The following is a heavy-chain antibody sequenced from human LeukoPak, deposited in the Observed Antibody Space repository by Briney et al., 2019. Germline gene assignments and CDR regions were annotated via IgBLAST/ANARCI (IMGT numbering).Heavy chain of an antibody. J-gene: IGHJ4*02. CDR3: ASYYYDSSGYYRTYYFDY. Sequence: GGSLRLSCAASGFTVSSNYMSWVRQAPGKGLEWVSVIYSGGSTYYADSVKGRFTISRDNSKNTLYLQMNSLRAEDTAVYYCASYYYDSSGYYRTYYFDYWGQGTLVTVSS. V-gene: IGHV3-66*01. CDR1: GFTVSSNY. D-gene: IGHD3-22*01. CDR2: IYSGGST.